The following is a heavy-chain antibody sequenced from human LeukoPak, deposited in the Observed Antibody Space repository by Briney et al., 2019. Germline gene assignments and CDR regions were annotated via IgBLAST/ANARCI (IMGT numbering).Heavy chain of an antibody. V-gene: IGHV7-4-1*02. J-gene: IGHJ4*02. Sequence: ASVKVSCKASGYTFTSYAMNWVRQAPSQGLEGLGWINTNTGNPTYAQGFTGRFVFSLDTSVSTACLQISSLKAEDTAVYYCARGGGIAAAEFDYWGQGTLVTVSS. D-gene: IGHD6-13*01. CDR1: GYTFTSYA. CDR2: INTNTGNP. CDR3: ARGGGIAAAEFDY.